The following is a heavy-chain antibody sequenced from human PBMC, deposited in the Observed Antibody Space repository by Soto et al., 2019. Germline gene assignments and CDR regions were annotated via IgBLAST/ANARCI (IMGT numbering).Heavy chain of an antibody. Sequence: VQLAQSGAEVKKPGASVKVSCKTSGDSFNDNYIHWVRQAPGQGLEWMGRINHNGGARKYAQKVQGRVTVTRDSSIRTVYMELSSLRSDDTAVYYCARESGGATATLDYYYFYMDVWGKGTTVTVSS. J-gene: IGHJ6*03. CDR3: ARESGGATATLDYYYFYMDV. D-gene: IGHD5-12*01. CDR2: INHNGGAR. CDR1: GDSFNDNY. V-gene: IGHV1-2*06.